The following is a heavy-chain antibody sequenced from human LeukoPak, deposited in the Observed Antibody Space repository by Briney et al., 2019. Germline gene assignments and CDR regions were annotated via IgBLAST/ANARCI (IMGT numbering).Heavy chain of an antibody. J-gene: IGHJ4*02. D-gene: IGHD4-23*01. Sequence: GGSLRLSCTSSGFSFGDYAINWVRQAPGKGLEWVSAIHGSDDNTHYADSVKGRFTISRDKSKNTLYLQMNSLRADDTAVYYCAKDLLRWSFDYWGQGTLVTVSS. CDR2: IHGSDDNT. CDR3: AKDLLRWSFDY. CDR1: GFSFGDYA. V-gene: IGHV3-23*01.